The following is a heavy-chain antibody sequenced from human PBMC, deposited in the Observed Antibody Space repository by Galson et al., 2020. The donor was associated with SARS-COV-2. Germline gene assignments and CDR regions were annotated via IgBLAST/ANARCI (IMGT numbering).Heavy chain of an antibody. Sequence: SETLSLTCAVSGGSFSGHYWSWIRQPPGKGLEWIGEINRRGSTNYNPSLKSRVTISVDTSKNQFSLKLSSVTAADTAVYYCASQNIYEIYAMDVWGQGTTVTVSS. J-gene: IGHJ6*02. CDR3: ASQNIYEIYAMDV. D-gene: IGHD2-21*01. V-gene: IGHV4-34*01. CDR1: GGSFSGHY. CDR2: INRRGST.